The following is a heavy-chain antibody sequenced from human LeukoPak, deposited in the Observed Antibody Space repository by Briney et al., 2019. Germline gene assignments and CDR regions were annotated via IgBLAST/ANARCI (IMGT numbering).Heavy chain of an antibody. V-gene: IGHV3-21*01. Sequence: GGSLRLSCAASGFTFSSYSMNWVRQAPGKGQEWVSAISSGSSYKYFTDSVRGRFSISRDNAKDSLYLQMNSLRAEDTAVYYCARGSLEYSSSSGFDYWGQGTLVTVSS. D-gene: IGHD6-6*01. J-gene: IGHJ4*02. CDR3: ARGSLEYSSSSGFDY. CDR2: ISSGSSYK. CDR1: GFTFSSYS.